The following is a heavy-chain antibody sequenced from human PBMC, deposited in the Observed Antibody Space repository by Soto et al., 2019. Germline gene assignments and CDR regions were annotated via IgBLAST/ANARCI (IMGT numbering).Heavy chain of an antibody. CDR1: GYFFSSDYF. D-gene: IGHD6-13*01. CDR3: ARAAYGSSTLFDY. Sequence: PSETLSLTCAVSGYFFSSDYFWGWIRQPPGKGLEWIGSVYQSGSTYYNPSLKSRVSTSVDTSKNQFSLKLSSVTAADTAVYYCARAAYGSSTLFDYWGRGALVTVPQ. J-gene: IGHJ4*02. V-gene: IGHV4-38-2*01. CDR2: VYQSGST.